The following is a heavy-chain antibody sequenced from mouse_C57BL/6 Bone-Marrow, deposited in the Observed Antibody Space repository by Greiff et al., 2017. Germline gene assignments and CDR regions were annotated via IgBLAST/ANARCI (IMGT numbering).Heavy chain of an antibody. V-gene: IGHV1-19*01. CDR3: ASLIYYGRGYFDV. Sequence: DVQLQESGPVLVKPGASVKMSCKASGYTFTDYYMNWVKQSHGKSLEWIGVINPYNGGTSYNQKFKGKATLTVDKSSSTAYMELNSLTSEDSAVYYCASLIYYGRGYFDVWGTGTTVTVSS. CDR2: INPYNGGT. J-gene: IGHJ1*03. D-gene: IGHD1-1*01. CDR1: GYTFTDYY.